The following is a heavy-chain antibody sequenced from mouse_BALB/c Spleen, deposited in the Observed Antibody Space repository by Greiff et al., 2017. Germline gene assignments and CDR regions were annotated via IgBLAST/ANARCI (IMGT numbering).Heavy chain of an antibody. J-gene: IGHJ2*01. Sequence: VQLKQSGAELVRPGALVKLSCKASGFNIKDYYMHWVKQRPEQGLEWIGWIDPENGNTIYDPKFQGKASITADTSSNTAYLQLSSLTSEDTAVYYCARGLLSYFDYWGQGTTLTVSS. CDR1: GFNIKDYY. CDR3: ARGLLSYFDY. CDR2: IDPENGNT. V-gene: IGHV14-1*02. D-gene: IGHD1-1*02.